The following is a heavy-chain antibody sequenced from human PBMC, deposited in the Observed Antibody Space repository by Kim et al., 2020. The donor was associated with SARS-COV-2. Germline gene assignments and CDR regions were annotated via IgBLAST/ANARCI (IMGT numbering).Heavy chain of an antibody. CDR3: ARGLVVPAAMNNYGMDV. D-gene: IGHD2-2*01. CDR2: IWYDGSNK. Sequence: GGSLRLSCAASGFTFSSYGMHWVRQAPGKGLEWVAVIWYDGSNKYYADSVKGRFTISRDNSKNTLYLQMNSLRAEDTAVYYCARGLVVPAAMNNYGMDVWGQGTTVTVSS. J-gene: IGHJ6*02. CDR1: GFTFSSYG. V-gene: IGHV3-33*01.